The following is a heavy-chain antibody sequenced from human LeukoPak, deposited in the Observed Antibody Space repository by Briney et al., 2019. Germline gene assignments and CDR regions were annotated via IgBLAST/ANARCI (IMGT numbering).Heavy chain of an antibody. CDR2: IYYSGTT. CDR1: GGSISSYY. Sequence: SETLSLTCIVSGGSISSYYWSWIRQPPGKGLEWIGYIYYSGTTNYNPSLKTRVTLSVDTSKNQFSLKLSSVTAADTAVFYCARPVGSGYYFDYWGQGTLVTVSS. D-gene: IGHD3-22*01. V-gene: IGHV4-59*12. CDR3: ARPVGSGYYFDY. J-gene: IGHJ4*02.